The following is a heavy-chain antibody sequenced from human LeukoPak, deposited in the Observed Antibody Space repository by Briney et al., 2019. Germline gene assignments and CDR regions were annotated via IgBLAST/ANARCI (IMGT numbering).Heavy chain of an antibody. V-gene: IGHV3-21*01. D-gene: IGHD6-19*01. Sequence: GGSLRLSCAASGFTFSSYAMSWVRQAPGKGLEWVSAISSSSSYIYYADSVKGRFTISRDNAKNTLYLQMNSLRAEDTAVYYCARAVMGYSSGWFPGGVFDYWGQGTLVTVSS. CDR3: ARAVMGYSSGWFPGGVFDY. CDR2: ISSSSSYI. J-gene: IGHJ4*02. CDR1: GFTFSSYA.